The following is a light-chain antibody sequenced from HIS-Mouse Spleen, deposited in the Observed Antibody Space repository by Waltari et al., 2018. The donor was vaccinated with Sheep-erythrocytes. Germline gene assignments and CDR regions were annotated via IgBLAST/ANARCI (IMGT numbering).Light chain of an antibody. CDR1: SLRSYY. CDR2: GKN. J-gene: IGLJ3*02. V-gene: IGLV3-19*01. Sequence: SSELTQDPAVSVALGQTVRITCQGDSLRSYYASWYQQKPGQAPVLVIYGKNNRPSGIPDPVSGSSSGNTASLTITGAQAEDEADYYCNSRDSSGNHWVFGGGTKLTVL. CDR3: NSRDSSGNHWV.